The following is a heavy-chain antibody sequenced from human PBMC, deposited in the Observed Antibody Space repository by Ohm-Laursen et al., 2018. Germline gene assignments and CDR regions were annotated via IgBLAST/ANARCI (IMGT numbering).Heavy chain of an antibody. CDR1: GFPLNNTRVG. CDR2: IFSPDEK. J-gene: IGHJ4*02. Sequence: TQTLTLTCTVSGFPLNNTRVGVSWIRQPPGKALEWLAQIFSPDEKSYRTSLRSRLTLSKDTSKSQVVLTMTNMDPVDTATYYCARIRWQWLPYFDYWGQGTLVTVSS. CDR3: ARIRWQWLPYFDY. V-gene: IGHV2-26*01. D-gene: IGHD6-19*01.